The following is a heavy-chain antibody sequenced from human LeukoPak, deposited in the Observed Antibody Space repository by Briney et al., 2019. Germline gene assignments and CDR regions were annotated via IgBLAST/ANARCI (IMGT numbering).Heavy chain of an antibody. CDR1: GGTFSSYA. Sequence: GASVKVSCKASGGTFSSYAISWVRQAPGQGLEWTGGIIPIFGTANYAQKFQGRVTITADESTSTAYMELSSLRSEDTAVYYCARRWGGSSSWYWNWFDPWGQGTLVTVSS. CDR3: ARRWGGSSSWYWNWFDP. D-gene: IGHD6-13*01. CDR2: IIPIFGTA. J-gene: IGHJ5*02. V-gene: IGHV1-69*13.